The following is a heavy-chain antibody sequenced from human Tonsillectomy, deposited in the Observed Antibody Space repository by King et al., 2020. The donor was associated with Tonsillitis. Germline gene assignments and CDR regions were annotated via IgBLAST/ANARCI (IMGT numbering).Heavy chain of an antibody. CDR2: IHTKTDGGTT. CDR3: PTGLLWFGDLIFHDY. J-gene: IGHJ4*02. Sequence: VQLVESGGDLVKPGGSLRLSCAASGFTFTNAWMNWVRQAPGKGLEWVGRIHTKTDGGTTDYAAPVKGRFTISRDDSKKTLYLQMNSLKTEDTAVYYCPTGLLWFGDLIFHDYWGQGALVIVSS. CDR1: GFTFTNAW. D-gene: IGHD3-10*01. V-gene: IGHV3-15*07.